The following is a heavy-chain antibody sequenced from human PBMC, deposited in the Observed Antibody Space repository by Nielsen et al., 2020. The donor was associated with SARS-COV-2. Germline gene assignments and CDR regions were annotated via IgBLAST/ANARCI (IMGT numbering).Heavy chain of an antibody. CDR3: AKRVDTPMVIGPFDI. J-gene: IGHJ3*02. V-gene: IGHV3-23*01. D-gene: IGHD5-18*01. CDR1: GFTFSSYA. Sequence: GESLKISCAASGFTFSSYAMSWVRQAPGKGLEWVSAISGSGGNTYYADSVKGRFTISRDNSKNTVYLQMNSLRAEDTAVYYCAKRVDTPMVIGPFDIWGQGTMVTVSS. CDR2: ISGSGGNT.